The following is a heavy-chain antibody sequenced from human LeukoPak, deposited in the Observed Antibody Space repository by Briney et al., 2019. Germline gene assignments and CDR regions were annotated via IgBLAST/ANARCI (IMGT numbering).Heavy chain of an antibody. Sequence: GGSLRLSCAASGFTFSSYGMHWVRQAPGKGLEWVAFIRYDGSNKYYADSVKGRFTISRDNSKNTLYLQMNSLRAEDTAVYYCAEVGDYDILTGYYLSGAFDIWGQGTMVTVSS. CDR2: IRYDGSNK. J-gene: IGHJ3*02. CDR1: GFTFSSYG. CDR3: AEVGDYDILTGYYLSGAFDI. D-gene: IGHD3-9*01. V-gene: IGHV3-30*02.